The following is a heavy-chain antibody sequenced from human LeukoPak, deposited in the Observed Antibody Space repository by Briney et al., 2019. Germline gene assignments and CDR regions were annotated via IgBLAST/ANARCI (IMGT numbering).Heavy chain of an antibody. Sequence: EASVKVSCKASGGTFSSYAISWVRQAPGQGLEWMGGIIPIFGTENYAQKFQGRVTITADESTSTAYMELSSLRSEDTAVYYCARDPAGVTTSVSYFDYWGQGTLVTVSS. CDR2: IIPIFGTE. D-gene: IGHD4-17*01. CDR1: GGTFSSYA. V-gene: IGHV1-69*13. CDR3: ARDPAGVTTSVSYFDY. J-gene: IGHJ4*02.